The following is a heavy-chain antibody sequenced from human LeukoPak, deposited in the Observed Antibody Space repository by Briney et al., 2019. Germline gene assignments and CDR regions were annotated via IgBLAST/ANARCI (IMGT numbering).Heavy chain of an antibody. CDR1: GFTFSSDA. D-gene: IGHD5-12*01. Sequence: GGSLRLSCAASGFTFSSDAMSWARQAPGKGLEWVSTFSGSGGNTYYADSVKGRFTISRDNSKNTLYLQMNSLRAEDTAVYYCAKGGGYDYFDYWGQGTLVTVSS. CDR2: FSGSGGNT. CDR3: AKGGGYDYFDY. J-gene: IGHJ4*02. V-gene: IGHV3-23*01.